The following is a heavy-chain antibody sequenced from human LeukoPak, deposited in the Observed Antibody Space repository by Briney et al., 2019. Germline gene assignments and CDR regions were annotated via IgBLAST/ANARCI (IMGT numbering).Heavy chain of an antibody. Sequence: QPGGSLRLSCAASGFTVSSNYMSWVRQAPGKGLEWVSVIYSGGSTYYADSVKGRFTISRDNSKNTLYLQMNSLRAEDTAVYYCARGSGIAAAGTPDDYWGQGTLVTVSS. CDR3: ARGSGIAAAGTPDDY. D-gene: IGHD6-13*01. V-gene: IGHV3-66*01. CDR1: GFTVSSNY. J-gene: IGHJ4*02. CDR2: IYSGGST.